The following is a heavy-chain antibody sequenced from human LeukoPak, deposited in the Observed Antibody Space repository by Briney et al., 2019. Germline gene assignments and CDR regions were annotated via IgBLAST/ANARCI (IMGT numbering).Heavy chain of an antibody. CDR2: INSDGSST. CDR3: ARAGIAAAGPYY. Sequence: GGSLRLSCAASGFTFSSYWMHWVRQAPGKGLVWVSRINSDGSSTSYADSVKGRFTISRDNAKNTLYLQMNSLRAEDTAVYYCARAGIAAAGPYYWGQGTLVTVSP. D-gene: IGHD6-13*01. J-gene: IGHJ4*02. V-gene: IGHV3-74*01. CDR1: GFTFSSYW.